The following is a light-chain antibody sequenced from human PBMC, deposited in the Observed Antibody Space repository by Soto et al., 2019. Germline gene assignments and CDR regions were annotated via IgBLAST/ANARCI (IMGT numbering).Light chain of an antibody. CDR2: AAS. CDR1: QSISNF. J-gene: IGKJ3*01. V-gene: IGKV1-39*01. Sequence: DIQMTQSPSSLSASVGDRVTITCRASQSISNFLNWYQQKPGKAPNLLIYAASSLRSGVPSRFSGSRSGTDFTLPISSLQPEDFATYYCQQSYSAPQFTFAPGTKVDIK. CDR3: QQSYSAPQFT.